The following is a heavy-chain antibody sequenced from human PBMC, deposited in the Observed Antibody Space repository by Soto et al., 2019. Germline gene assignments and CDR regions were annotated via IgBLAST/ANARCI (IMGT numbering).Heavy chain of an antibody. V-gene: IGHV3-15*01. Sequence: PGGSLRLSCAASGFTFTNAWLSWVRQAPGKGLEWVGRIKSKIDGETTDYAAPVKGRFAISRDDSKSTLSLQMNSLGTEDTAVYYCHTSLRFGDLFVDYWGQGTLVTVSS. CDR1: GFTFTNAW. D-gene: IGHD3-10*01. CDR3: HTSLRFGDLFVDY. J-gene: IGHJ4*02. CDR2: IKSKIDGETT.